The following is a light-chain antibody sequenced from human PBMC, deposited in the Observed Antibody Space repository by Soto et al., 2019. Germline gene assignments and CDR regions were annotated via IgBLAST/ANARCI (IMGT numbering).Light chain of an antibody. CDR1: SSDVGGYNY. V-gene: IGLV2-14*01. CDR2: DVT. Sequence: LTPPAAVSGSPGQSITIPCTGTSSDVGGYNYVSWYQQHPGKAPKLMIYDVTNRPSGVSNRFSGSKSGNTASLTISGLQAEDEADYYCSSYTSSSTYVFGTGTKVTVL. CDR3: SSYTSSSTYV. J-gene: IGLJ1*01.